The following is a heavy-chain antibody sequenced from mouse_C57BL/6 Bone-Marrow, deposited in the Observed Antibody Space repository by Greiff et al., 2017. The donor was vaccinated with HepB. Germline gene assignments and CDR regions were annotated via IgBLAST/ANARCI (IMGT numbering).Heavy chain of an antibody. CDR2: INPSTGGT. J-gene: IGHJ2*01. V-gene: IGHV1-42*01. CDR3: ARILRWYFDY. CDR1: GYSFTGYY. D-gene: IGHD1-1*01. Sequence: DVQLQESGPELVKPGASVKISCKASGYSFTGYYMNWVKQSPEKSLEWIGEINPSTGGTTYNQKFKAKATLTVDKSSSTAYMQLKSLTYEDSAVYYCARILRWYFDYWGQGTTLTVSS.